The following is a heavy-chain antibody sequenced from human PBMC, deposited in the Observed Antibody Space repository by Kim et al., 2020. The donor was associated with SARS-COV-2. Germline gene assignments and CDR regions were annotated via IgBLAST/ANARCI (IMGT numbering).Heavy chain of an antibody. V-gene: IGHV1-2*02. Sequence: YAQKFQGRVTMTRETSSSTAYMALSRLRADDTAVYYCAREVVVVVAATDYWGQGTLVTVSS. J-gene: IGHJ4*02. D-gene: IGHD2-15*01. CDR3: AREVVVVVAATDY.